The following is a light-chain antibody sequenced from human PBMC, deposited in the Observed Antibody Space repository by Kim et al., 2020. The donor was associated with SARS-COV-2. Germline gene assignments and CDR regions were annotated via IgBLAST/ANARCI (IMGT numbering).Light chain of an antibody. CDR1: QSISSY. CDR2: AAS. Sequence: APVGDRVTITCRASQSISSYLNWYQQKPGKAPKLLIYAASSLQSGVPSRFSGSGSGTDFTLTISSLQPEDFATYYCQQSYSTPRTFGGGTKVDIK. J-gene: IGKJ4*01. CDR3: QQSYSTPRT. V-gene: IGKV1-39*01.